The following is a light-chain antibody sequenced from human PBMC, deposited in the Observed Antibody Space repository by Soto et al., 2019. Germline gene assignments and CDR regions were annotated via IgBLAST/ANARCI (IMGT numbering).Light chain of an antibody. CDR3: SSYTSTKRV. J-gene: IGLJ3*02. CDR1: SSDVGGYNY. V-gene: IGLV2-14*01. CDR2: DVR. Sequence: QSALTQPASVSGSPGQSITISCTGTSSDVGGYNYVSWYQQPPGKAPKLMIYDVRHRPPGVSNRCSGSKSGNTASLTISGLHAEDESHDYCSSYTSTKRVFGGGTKLTVL.